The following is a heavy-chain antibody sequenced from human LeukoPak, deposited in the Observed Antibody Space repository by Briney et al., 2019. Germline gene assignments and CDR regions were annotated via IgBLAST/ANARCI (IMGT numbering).Heavy chain of an antibody. V-gene: IGHV1-2*02. D-gene: IGHD3-9*01. CDR2: VSPNSGAT. CDR1: GYNFVDYY. J-gene: IGHJ4*02. Sequence: ASVTVSCNASGYNFVDYYMLWVRQASGQGLEWMGWVSPNSGATNYAQKFQGRVSMTRDTSINTVYLELSGLRSDDTAVYYCAFGMTGTLPFEYWGQGTLVTVSS. CDR3: AFGMTGTLPFEY.